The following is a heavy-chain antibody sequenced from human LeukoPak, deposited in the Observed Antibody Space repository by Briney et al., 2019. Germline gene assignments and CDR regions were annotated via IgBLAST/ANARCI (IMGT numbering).Heavy chain of an antibody. J-gene: IGHJ5*02. CDR3: ARGFGNYYDSSGYYSGGDNWFDP. CDR1: GYTFTGYY. CDR2: INPNSGGT. Sequence: ASVKVSCKASGYTFTGYYMHWVRQAPGQGLEWMGWINPNSGGTNYAQKFQGWVTMTRNTSISTAYMELSRLRSDDTAVYYCARGFGNYYDSSGYYSGGDNWFDPWGQGTLVTVS. V-gene: IGHV1-2*04. D-gene: IGHD3-22*01.